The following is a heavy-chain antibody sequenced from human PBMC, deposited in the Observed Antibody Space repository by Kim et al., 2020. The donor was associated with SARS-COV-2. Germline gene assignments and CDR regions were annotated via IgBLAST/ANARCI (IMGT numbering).Heavy chain of an antibody. CDR3: AKGSGSYYNAWVYFDY. V-gene: IGHV3-23*01. CDR2: ISGSGVTT. Sequence: GGSLRLSCAASGFTFSNYAMSWVRQAPGKGLEWVSSISGSGVTTYYADSVKGRFTISRDNSKNTLYLQVNSLRAEDTAVYYCAKGSGSYYNAWVYFDYWGLGTVVTVSS. D-gene: IGHD3-10*01. J-gene: IGHJ4*02. CDR1: GFTFSNYA.